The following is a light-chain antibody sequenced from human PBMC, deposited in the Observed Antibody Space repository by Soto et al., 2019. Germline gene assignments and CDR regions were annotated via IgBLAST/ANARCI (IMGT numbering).Light chain of an antibody. Sequence: EIVMTQSPGTLSLSPGERATLSCRASQSVSSSLAWYQQKPGQAPRLLISDTSNRATGIPARFSGSGSGTDFTLTISSLEPEDFAVYYCQQRSNWRITFGQGTRLE. V-gene: IGKV3-11*01. CDR3: QQRSNWRIT. CDR2: DTS. J-gene: IGKJ5*01. CDR1: QSVSSS.